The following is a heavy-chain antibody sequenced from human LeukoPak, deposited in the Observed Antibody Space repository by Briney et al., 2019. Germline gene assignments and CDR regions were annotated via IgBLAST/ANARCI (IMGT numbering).Heavy chain of an antibody. CDR1: GGTFSSYA. V-gene: IGHV1-69*05. Sequence: ASVKVSCKASGGTFSSYAISWVRQAPGQGLEWMGGIIPIFGTANYAQKFQGRVTITTDESTSTAYMELSSLRSEDTAVYYCARAVVPAATYFYYMDVWGKGTTVTVSS. CDR3: ARAVVPAATYFYYMDV. CDR2: IIPIFGTA. D-gene: IGHD2-2*01. J-gene: IGHJ6*03.